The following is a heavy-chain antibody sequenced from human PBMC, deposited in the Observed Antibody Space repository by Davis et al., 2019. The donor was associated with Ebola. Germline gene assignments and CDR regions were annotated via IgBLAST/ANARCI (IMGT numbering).Heavy chain of an antibody. CDR3: ATNTTSAGFDH. Sequence: PSETLSLTCTVSGGSITSGNYYWSWIRQPAGKGLEWIGQTYPTGGTNYNPSLKSRVTISVDTSRNQFSLKVSSLTAADTAVYYCATNTTSAGFDHWGQGTQVTVSS. CDR1: GGSITSGNYY. D-gene: IGHD1-14*01. CDR2: TYPTGGT. J-gene: IGHJ5*02. V-gene: IGHV4-61*09.